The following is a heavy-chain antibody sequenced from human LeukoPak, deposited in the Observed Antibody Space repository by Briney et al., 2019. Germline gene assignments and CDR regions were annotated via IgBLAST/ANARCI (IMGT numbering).Heavy chain of an antibody. J-gene: IGHJ3*02. CDR3: ARGLDRDGLDI. V-gene: IGHV4-34*01. Sequence: SHSPSPACSVYGPSFSDYNCASLSPSPQGGREWVGESTDSGTTHFIPSLKSRVTIYVDTANYQYSLRLSSVTAAHRALCFCARGLDRDGLDIWGQGSIVTDSS. CDR2: STDSGTT. CDR1: GPSFSDYN. D-gene: IGHD1-1*01.